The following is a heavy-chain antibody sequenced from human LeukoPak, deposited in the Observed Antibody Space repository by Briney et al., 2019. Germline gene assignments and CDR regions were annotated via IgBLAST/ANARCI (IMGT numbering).Heavy chain of an antibody. CDR3: ARDSLDTAMAPFDY. J-gene: IGHJ4*02. V-gene: IGHV1-69*01. CDR1: GGTFSSYA. Sequence: SVKVSCKAFGGTFSSYAISWVRQAPGQGLEWMGGIIPIFGTANYAQKFQGRVTTTADESTSTAYMELSSLRSEDAAVYYCARDSLDTAMAPFDYWGQGTLVTVSS. CDR2: IIPIFGTA. D-gene: IGHD5-18*01.